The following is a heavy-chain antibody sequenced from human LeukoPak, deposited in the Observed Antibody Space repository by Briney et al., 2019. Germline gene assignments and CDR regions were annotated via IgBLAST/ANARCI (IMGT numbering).Heavy chain of an antibody. D-gene: IGHD5-12*01. Sequence: GGSLRLSCAASGFTFSSYEMNWVRQAPGKGLEWVSYISTSCSTIYYADSVKGRFTISRDNAKNSLYLQMNSLRAEDTAVYYCARDMGYGGYGNFDYWGQGTLVTVSS. V-gene: IGHV3-48*03. CDR3: ARDMGYGGYGNFDY. J-gene: IGHJ4*02. CDR2: ISTSCSTI. CDR1: GFTFSSYE.